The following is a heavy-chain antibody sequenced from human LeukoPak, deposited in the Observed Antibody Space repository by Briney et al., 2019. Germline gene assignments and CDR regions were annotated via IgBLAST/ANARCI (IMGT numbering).Heavy chain of an antibody. CDR2: IGGGGGST. D-gene: IGHD6-19*01. J-gene: IGHJ4*02. V-gene: IGHV3-23*01. CDR3: AKEPIAVAGTNYFDY. CDR1: GFTFSSYG. Sequence: GGSLRLSCAASGFTFSSYGMSWVRQAPGKGLEWVSTIGGGGGSTYHADSVKGRFTISRDDSKNTLYLQMNSLRAEDTAVYYCAKEPIAVAGTNYFDYWGQGTLVTVSS.